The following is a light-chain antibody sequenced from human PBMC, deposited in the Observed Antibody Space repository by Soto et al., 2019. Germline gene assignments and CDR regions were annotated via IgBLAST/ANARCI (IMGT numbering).Light chain of an antibody. CDR2: EVS. CDR3: SSYTSRSTLV. V-gene: IGLV2-14*01. CDR1: SSDVGGYNY. Sequence: QSVLTQPASVSGSPGQSITISCTGTSSDVGGYNYVSWYQQHPGKAPKLMIYEVSNRPSGVSNRFSGSKSGNTASLTISGRQAEDAADDYCSSYTSRSTLVFGTGTKVTVL. J-gene: IGLJ1*01.